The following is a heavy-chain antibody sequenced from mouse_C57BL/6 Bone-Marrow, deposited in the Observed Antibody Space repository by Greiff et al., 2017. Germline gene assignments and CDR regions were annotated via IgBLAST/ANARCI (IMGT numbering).Heavy chain of an antibody. V-gene: IGHV14-4*01. Sequence: VQLQQSGAELVRPGASVKLSCTASGFNIKDDYMHWVKQRPEQGLEWIGWIDPENGDTEYASKFQGKATITADTSSNTAYLQLSSLTSEDTAVYYCTTPRPARGSKTDYWGQGTTPTVSS. CDR3: TTPRPARGSKTDY. J-gene: IGHJ2*01. D-gene: IGHD1-1*01. CDR2: IDPENGDT. CDR1: GFNIKDDY.